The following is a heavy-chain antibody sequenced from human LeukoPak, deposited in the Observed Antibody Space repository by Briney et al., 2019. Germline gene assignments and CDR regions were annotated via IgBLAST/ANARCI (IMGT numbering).Heavy chain of an antibody. J-gene: IGHJ4*02. D-gene: IGHD2-21*01. Sequence: TGGSLRLSCAASGFTFSTYDIHWVRQAPGKGLEWVAFIRYDGSNKYYADSVKGRFTISRDNAKNSLYLRMNSLRAEDTAVYYCARDSCGGDCRDYWGQGTLVTVSS. CDR1: GFTFSTYD. V-gene: IGHV3-30*02. CDR3: ARDSCGGDCRDY. CDR2: IRYDGSNK.